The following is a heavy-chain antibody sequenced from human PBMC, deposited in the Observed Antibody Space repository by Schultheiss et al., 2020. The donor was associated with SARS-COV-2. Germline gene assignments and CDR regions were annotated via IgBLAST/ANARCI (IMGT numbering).Heavy chain of an antibody. V-gene: IGHV4-34*01. CDR3: ARGYFDY. CDR1: GGSFSGYY. CDR2: INHSGST. J-gene: IGHJ4*02. Sequence: SETLSLTCAVYGGSFSGYYWSWIRQPPGKGLEWIGEINHSGSTNYNPSLKSRVTISVDASKNQFSLKLSSVTAADTAVYYCARGYFDYWGQGTLVTVSS.